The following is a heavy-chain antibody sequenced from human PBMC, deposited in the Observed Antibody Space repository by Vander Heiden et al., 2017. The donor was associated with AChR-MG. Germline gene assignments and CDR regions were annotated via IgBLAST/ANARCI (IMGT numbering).Heavy chain of an antibody. J-gene: IGHJ4*02. CDR1: GFTFSSYA. D-gene: IGHD3-22*01. Sequence: QVQLVESGGGVVQPGRSLRPPCAASGFTFSSYAMHWVRQAPGKGLEWVAVISYDGSNKYYADSVKGRFTISRDNSKNTLYLQMNSLRAEDTAVYYCARDRGDSSGYGYWGQGTLVTVSS. CDR3: ARDRGDSSGYGY. CDR2: ISYDGSNK. V-gene: IGHV3-30-3*01.